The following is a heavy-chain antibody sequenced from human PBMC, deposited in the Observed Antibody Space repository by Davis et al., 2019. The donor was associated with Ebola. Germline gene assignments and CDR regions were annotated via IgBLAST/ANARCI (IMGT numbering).Heavy chain of an antibody. J-gene: IGHJ2*01. CDR3: VQHGPGDFWYFGL. V-gene: IGHV3-53*01. Sequence: GESLKISCAASGFTVSSNYMSWVRQAPGKGLEWVSVIYSGGNTIYADSVKGRLTISRDISENTLYLQMNNLRDEDTAMYYCVQHGPGDFWYFGLWGRGTLVTVSS. CDR2: IYSGGNT. D-gene: IGHD4-17*01. CDR1: GFTVSSNY.